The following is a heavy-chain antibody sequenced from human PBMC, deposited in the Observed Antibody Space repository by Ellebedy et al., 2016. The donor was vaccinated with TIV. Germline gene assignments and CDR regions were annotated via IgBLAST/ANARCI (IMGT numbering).Heavy chain of an antibody. V-gene: IGHV5-51*01. CDR1: GYKFTNYW. CDR2: IFPGDSDF. J-gene: IGHJ3*02. Sequence: WESLKISCKVSGYKFTNYWVVWVRQMPGKGLEWMGLIFPGDSDFRYSPSFQGQVTVSADKSINTAYLQWSSLKASDTGMYYCAGGSGTYSNDAVDIWGQGTMVTVSS. D-gene: IGHD3-10*01. CDR3: AGGSGTYSNDAVDI.